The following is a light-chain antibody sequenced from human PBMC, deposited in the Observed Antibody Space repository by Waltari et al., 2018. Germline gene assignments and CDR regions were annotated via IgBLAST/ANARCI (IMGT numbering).Light chain of an antibody. CDR1: QSLIYSDGNTY. Sequence: DVVMTQSPLSLPVTLGQPASISCRSSQSLIYSDGNTYLNWFQQRPGQPPRRLIYNVSNRDSVVPDRFSGSGSCTDFTLKISRVEAEDVGVYYCMQGTHWPPYTFGQGTKLEIK. CDR2: NVS. CDR3: MQGTHWPPYT. V-gene: IGKV2-30*01. J-gene: IGKJ2*01.